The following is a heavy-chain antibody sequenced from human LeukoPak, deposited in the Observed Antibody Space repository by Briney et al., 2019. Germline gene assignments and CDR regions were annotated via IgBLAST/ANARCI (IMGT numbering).Heavy chain of an antibody. Sequence: GGSLRLSCAASVFTFSSYWMSWVRQAPGKGLEWVANIKQDGSEKYYVDSVKGRFTISRDNAKNSLYLQMNSLRAEDTAVYYCAREYDILTGYPAVWGQGTLVTVSS. J-gene: IGHJ4*02. D-gene: IGHD3-9*01. CDR3: AREYDILTGYPAV. CDR1: VFTFSSYW. V-gene: IGHV3-7*01. CDR2: IKQDGSEK.